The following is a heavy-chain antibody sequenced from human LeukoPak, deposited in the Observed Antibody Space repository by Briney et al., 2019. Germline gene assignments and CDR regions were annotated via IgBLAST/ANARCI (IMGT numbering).Heavy chain of an antibody. CDR3: VREEQDRNRYYFDY. CDR1: GFTFDDYA. D-gene: IGHD1-14*01. V-gene: IGHV3-9*01. CDR2: ISWNSGSI. Sequence: PGGSLRLSCAASGFTFDDYAMHWVRQAPGKGLEWVSGISWNSGSIGYADSVKGRFTISRDNAKNSLYLQMNSLRAEDTAVYYCVREEQDRNRYYFDYWGQGTLVTVSS. J-gene: IGHJ4*02.